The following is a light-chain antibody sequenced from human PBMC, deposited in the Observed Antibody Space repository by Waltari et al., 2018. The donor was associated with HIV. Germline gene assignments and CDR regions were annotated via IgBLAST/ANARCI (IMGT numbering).Light chain of an antibody. J-gene: IGKJ1*01. CDR2: QAS. CDR1: QNVGAF. V-gene: IGKV1-5*03. Sequence: DIRLTQSPSTLSASAGDRVAITCRAGQNVGAFLAWSQQKPGKPPKILIFQASILEGGVPSRFSGSVSGSDFTLTINGLHSDDFATYYCHQYASFSGTFGQGTKVEL. CDR3: HQYASFSGT.